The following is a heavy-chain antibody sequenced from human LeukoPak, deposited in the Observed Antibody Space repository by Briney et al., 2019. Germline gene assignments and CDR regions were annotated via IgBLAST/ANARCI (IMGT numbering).Heavy chain of an antibody. V-gene: IGHV1-69*13. J-gene: IGHJ4*02. CDR1: GYTFSSYA. CDR2: IIPIFGTA. D-gene: IGHD2-2*01. Sequence: ASVKVSCKASGYTFSSYAISWVRQAPGQGLEWMGGIIPIFGTANYAQKFQGRVTITADESTSTAYMELSSLRSEDTAVYYCARDHCSSTSCYFDYWGQGTLVTVSS. CDR3: ARDHCSSTSCYFDY.